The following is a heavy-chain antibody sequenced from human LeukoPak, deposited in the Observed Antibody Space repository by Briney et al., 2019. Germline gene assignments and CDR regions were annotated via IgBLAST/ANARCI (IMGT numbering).Heavy chain of an antibody. CDR3: ARGTISSVEMATMERYFDY. J-gene: IGHJ4*02. D-gene: IGHD5-24*01. CDR1: GFTFSSYS. Sequence: GGSLRLSCAASGFTFSSYSMNWVRQAPGKGLEWVSYISSSSSTIYYADSVKGRFTISRDNAKNSLYLQMNSLRAEDTAVYYCARGTISSVEMATMERYFDYWAQGTRVTVSS. CDR2: ISSSSSTI. V-gene: IGHV3-48*04.